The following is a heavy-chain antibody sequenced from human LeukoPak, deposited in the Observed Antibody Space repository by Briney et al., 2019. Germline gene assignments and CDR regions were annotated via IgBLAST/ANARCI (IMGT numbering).Heavy chain of an antibody. Sequence: GASVKVSCKASGYTFTSYDINWVRQATGQGLEWMGWMNPNSGNTGYAQKFQGRVTMTRNTSISTAYMELSSLRSEDTAVYYCARGTARIQLWPPSDYWYYGMDVWGQGTTVTVSS. CDR1: GYTFTSYD. D-gene: IGHD5-18*01. CDR2: MNPNSGNT. J-gene: IGHJ6*02. V-gene: IGHV1-8*01. CDR3: ARGTARIQLWPPSDYWYYGMDV.